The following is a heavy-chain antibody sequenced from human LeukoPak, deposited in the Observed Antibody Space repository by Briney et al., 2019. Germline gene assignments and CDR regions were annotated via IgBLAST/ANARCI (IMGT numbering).Heavy chain of an antibody. CDR2: IKPDGTTK. D-gene: IGHD6-13*01. Sequence: AGGPLNPSGAASGFPFGIYSMTWVAKAPGKGRRGVATIKPDGTTKFYVDSVKGRFTISRDNALNSLYLQMNSLRAEDTAIYYCARSIPYGTTWYGRSDYWGQGTLVTVSS. CDR3: ARSIPYGTTWYGRSDY. CDR1: GFPFGIYS. J-gene: IGHJ4*02. V-gene: IGHV3-7*03.